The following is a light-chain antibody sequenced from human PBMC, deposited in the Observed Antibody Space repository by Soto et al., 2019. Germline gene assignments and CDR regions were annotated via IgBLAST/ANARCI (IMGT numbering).Light chain of an antibody. J-gene: IGKJ1*01. CDR2: DAS. Sequence: EIVMTQSPATLSVSPGGRATLSCRASQSVSSNLAWYQQKPGQAPRLLIYDASTRATGIPARFSGSGSGTEFTLTISSLQSEDFAVYYCQHYKNWPPWTFGQGTKVEIK. CDR1: QSVSSN. CDR3: QHYKNWPPWT. V-gene: IGKV3-15*01.